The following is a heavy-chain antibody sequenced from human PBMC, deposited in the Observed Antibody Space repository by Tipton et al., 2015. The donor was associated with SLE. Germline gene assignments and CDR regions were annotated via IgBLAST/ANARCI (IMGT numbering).Heavy chain of an antibody. Sequence: TLSLTCAVYGGSFSGYYWSWIRQPPGKGLEWIGGINHSGSTNYNPSLKSRVTISVDTSKNQFSLKLSSVTAADTAVYYCAKRDYGDPGVDYWGQGTLVTVSS. V-gene: IGHV4-34*01. CDR2: INHSGST. CDR1: GGSFSGYY. D-gene: IGHD4-17*01. J-gene: IGHJ4*02. CDR3: AKRDYGDPGVDY.